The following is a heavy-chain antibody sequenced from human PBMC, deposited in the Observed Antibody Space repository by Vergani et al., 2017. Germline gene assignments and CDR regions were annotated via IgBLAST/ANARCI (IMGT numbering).Heavy chain of an antibody. CDR3: ARSSGWYPYFDY. Sequence: QLQLQESGSGLVKPSQTLSLTCAVSGGSISSGGYSWSWIRQPPGKGLEWIGYIYHSGSTYYNPSLKSRVTISVDRSKNQFSLKLSSVTAADTAVYYCARSSGWYPYFDYWGQGTLVTVSS. V-gene: IGHV4-30-2*01. CDR1: GGSISSGGYS. J-gene: IGHJ4*02. D-gene: IGHD6-19*01. CDR2: IYHSGST.